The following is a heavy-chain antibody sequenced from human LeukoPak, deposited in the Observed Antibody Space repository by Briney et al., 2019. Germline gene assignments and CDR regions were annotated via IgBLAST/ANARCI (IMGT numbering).Heavy chain of an antibody. Sequence: SETLSLTCTVSGGSIGSYYWSWIRQPPGKGLEWIGYIYYSGSTNYNPSLKSRVTISVDTSKNQFSLKLSSVTAADTAVYYCARHADVYSSSFGYFDYWGQGTLVTVSS. D-gene: IGHD6-13*01. CDR2: IYYSGST. J-gene: IGHJ4*03. CDR1: GGSIGSYY. CDR3: ARHADVYSSSFGYFDY. V-gene: IGHV4-59*08.